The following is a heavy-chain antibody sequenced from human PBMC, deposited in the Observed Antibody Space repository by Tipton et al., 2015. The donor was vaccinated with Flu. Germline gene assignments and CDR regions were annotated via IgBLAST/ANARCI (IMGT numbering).Heavy chain of an antibody. CDR3: ATGLSSGWV. CDR2: MKPSRANV. D-gene: IGHD6-19*01. J-gene: IGHJ4*02. V-gene: IGHV1-8*01. Sequence: QLVQSGAEVKKPGASVKVSCETSGYTFTSYDINWARQATGQGPEWMGWMKPSRANVGYAKKFQGRVTLTRSTSISTAYMELSGLTSDDTAVYYCATGLSSGWVWGQGTLVTVSS. CDR1: GYTFTSYD.